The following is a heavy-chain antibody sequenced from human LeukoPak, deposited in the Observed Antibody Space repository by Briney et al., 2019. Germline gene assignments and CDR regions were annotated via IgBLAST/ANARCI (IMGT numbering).Heavy chain of an antibody. V-gene: IGHV3-9*03. D-gene: IGHD5-18*01. CDR3: AKDIDSYGYLGYFDY. CDR2: ISWNSGSI. Sequence: PGRSLRLSCAASGFTFDDYAMHWVRQAPGKGLEWVSGISWNSGSIDYADSVKGRFTISRDNAKNSLYLQMNSLRAEDMALYYCAKDIDSYGYLGYFDYWGQGTLVTVSS. CDR1: GFTFDDYA. J-gene: IGHJ4*02.